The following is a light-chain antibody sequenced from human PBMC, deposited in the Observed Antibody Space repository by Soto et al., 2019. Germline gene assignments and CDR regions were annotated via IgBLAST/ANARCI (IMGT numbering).Light chain of an antibody. V-gene: IGKV2-28*01. Sequence: EIVMTQSPPSLTVTPGEPASISCRSSQRLLHSNGNTFLDWYLQKPGQSPQLLIYLGSNRASGVPDRVSGSEAGTDFTLKISRVEAEDVGGYYCMQALQTPYTFGHGTKLEIK. CDR2: LGS. CDR3: MQALQTPYT. J-gene: IGKJ2*01. CDR1: QRLLHSNGNTF.